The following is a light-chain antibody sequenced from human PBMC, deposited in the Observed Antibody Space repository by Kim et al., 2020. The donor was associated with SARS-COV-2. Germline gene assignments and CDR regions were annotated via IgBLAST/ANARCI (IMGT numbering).Light chain of an antibody. V-gene: IGKV1-27*01. CDR3: QKYDSAPQT. J-gene: IGKJ1*01. CDR1: QGIANY. Sequence: ASVGDRVTITCRASQGIANYLAWYQQRPGKVPNRLIDASSVLQSGVPSRFSGSGFGTGFTLTISSLQPEDAATYYCQKYDSAPQTFGQGTKVDIK. CDR2: ASS.